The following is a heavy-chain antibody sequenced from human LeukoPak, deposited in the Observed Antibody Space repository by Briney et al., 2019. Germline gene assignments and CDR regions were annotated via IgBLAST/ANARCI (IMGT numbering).Heavy chain of an antibody. CDR1: GYTFTGYY. V-gene: IGHV1-46*01. CDR3: ASQQWLTRGAFDI. D-gene: IGHD6-19*01. Sequence: ASVKVSCKASGYTFTGYYMHWVRQAPGQGLEWMGIINPSGGSTSYAQKFQGRVTMARDMSTSTVYMELSSLRSEDTAVYYCASQQWLTRGAFDIWGQGTMVTVSS. J-gene: IGHJ3*02. CDR2: INPSGGST.